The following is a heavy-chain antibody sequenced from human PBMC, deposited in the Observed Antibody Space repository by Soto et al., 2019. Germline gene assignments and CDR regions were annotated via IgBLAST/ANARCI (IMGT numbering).Heavy chain of an antibody. J-gene: IGHJ4*02. Sequence: PSQTLSLTCGISGDSVSSNSVAWNWIRQSPSRGLEWLGRTYYRSRWYNDYAVSVKSRIIINPDTSRNQFSLQLDSVPPEDTAVYYCASLQGYCNSATCYRSFDYWGQGTLVTV. D-gene: IGHD2-2*02. CDR2: TYYRSRWYN. CDR3: ASLQGYCNSATCYRSFDY. CDR1: GDSVSSNSVA. V-gene: IGHV6-1*01.